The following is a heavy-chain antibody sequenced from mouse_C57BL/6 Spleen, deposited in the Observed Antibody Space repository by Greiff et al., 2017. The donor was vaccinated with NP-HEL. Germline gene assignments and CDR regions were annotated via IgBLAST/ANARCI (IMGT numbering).Heavy chain of an antibody. V-gene: IGHV1-53*01. CDR3: ARGRGTLLYYFDY. CDR2: INPSNGGT. Sequence: VQLQQPGTELVKPGASVKLSCKASGYTFTSYWMHWVKQRPGQGLEWIGNINPSNGGTNYNEKFKSKATPTVDKSSSTAYMQLSSLTSEDSAVYYCARGRGTLLYYFDYWGQGTTLTVSS. D-gene: IGHD2-14*01. CDR1: GYTFTSYW. J-gene: IGHJ2*01.